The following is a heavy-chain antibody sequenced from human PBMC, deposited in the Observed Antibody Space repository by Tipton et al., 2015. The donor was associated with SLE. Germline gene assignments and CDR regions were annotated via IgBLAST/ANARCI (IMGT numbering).Heavy chain of an antibody. CDR1: GGSISSYY. Sequence: TLSLTCTVSGGSISSYYWSWIRQPPGKGLEWIGYIYYSGSTYYNPSLKSRVTISVDTSKNQFSLKLSSVTAADTAVYYCARGWDYLDQAGIDYWGQGTLVTVSS. CDR3: ARGWDYLDQAGIDY. J-gene: IGHJ4*02. CDR2: IYYSGST. V-gene: IGHV4-59*12. D-gene: IGHD1-7*01.